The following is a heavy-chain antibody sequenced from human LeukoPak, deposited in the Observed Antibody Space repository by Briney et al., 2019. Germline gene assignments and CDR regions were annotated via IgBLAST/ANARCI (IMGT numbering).Heavy chain of an antibody. V-gene: IGHV1-69*04. D-gene: IGHD1-26*01. CDR3: AIHFVGELQGD. Sequence: SVKVSCKASGGTFSSYAIGWVRQAPGQGLEWMGRIIPILGIANYAQKFQGRVTITADKSTSTAYMELSSLRSEDTAVYYCAIHFVGELQGDWGQGTLVTVSS. J-gene: IGHJ4*02. CDR2: IIPILGIA. CDR1: GGTFSSYA.